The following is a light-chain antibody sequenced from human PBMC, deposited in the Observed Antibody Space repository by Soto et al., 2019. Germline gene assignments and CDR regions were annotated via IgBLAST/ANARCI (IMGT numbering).Light chain of an antibody. Sequence: DIQMTQSPSSRSASVGESVTITFRADQSISTWLAWYQQKPGKAPKLLIYKASTLKSGVPSRFSGSGSGTEFTLTISSLQPDDFATYYCQHYNSYSEAFGQGTKVDI. CDR3: QHYNSYSEA. CDR1: QSISTW. J-gene: IGKJ1*01. CDR2: KAS. V-gene: IGKV1-5*03.